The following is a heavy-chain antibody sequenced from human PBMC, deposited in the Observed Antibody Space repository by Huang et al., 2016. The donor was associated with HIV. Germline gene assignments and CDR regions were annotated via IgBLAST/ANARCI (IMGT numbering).Heavy chain of an antibody. Sequence: VQLVQSGAEVKKPGASVKVSCKASGYTVSSFGISWVRQAPGQGLEWGGWFSVHNGNQRVAQKFQGRLTMTTDTSTSTTYMDLRSLRSYDTAVYYCARGGGIQLWLLGYYYMDVWGNGTTVTVSS. CDR3: ARGGGIQLWLLGYYYMDV. CDR1: GYTVSSFG. J-gene: IGHJ6*03. D-gene: IGHD5-18*01. V-gene: IGHV1-18*01. CDR2: FSVHNGNQ.